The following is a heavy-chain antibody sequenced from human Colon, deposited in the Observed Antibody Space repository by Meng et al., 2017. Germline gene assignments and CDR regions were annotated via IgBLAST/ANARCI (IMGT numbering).Heavy chain of an antibody. V-gene: IGHV4-4*02. J-gene: IGHJ4*02. CDR1: GLVSTSNKW. D-gene: IGHD2-21*02. Sequence: QVTLQASGPVLLERSGPLSITCAVSGLVSTSNKWWSWVPPPPWKVLAWIGEIYHSGTTNYNASLKSRVTISVDRSNNQFSLNLRSLTAADTATYYCASRPAAFRTYYFDYWGQGTLVTVSS. CDR3: ASRPAAFRTYYFDY. CDR2: IYHSGTT.